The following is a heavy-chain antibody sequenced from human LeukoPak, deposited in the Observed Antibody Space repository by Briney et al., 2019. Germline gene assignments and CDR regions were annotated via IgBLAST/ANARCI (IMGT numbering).Heavy chain of an antibody. Sequence: PGRSLRLSCAASGFTFSSYAMHWVRQAPGKGLEWVAVISYDGSNKYYADSVKGRFTISRDNSKNTLYLQMNSLRAEDTAVYYCARDPQKYSSDGDNWFDPWGQGTLVTVSS. CDR2: ISYDGSNK. V-gene: IGHV3-30-3*01. CDR1: GFTFSSYA. J-gene: IGHJ5*02. CDR3: ARDPQKYSSDGDNWFDP. D-gene: IGHD6-25*01.